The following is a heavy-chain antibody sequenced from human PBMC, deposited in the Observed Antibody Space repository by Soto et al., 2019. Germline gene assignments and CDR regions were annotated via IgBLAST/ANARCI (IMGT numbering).Heavy chain of an antibody. D-gene: IGHD4-17*01. Sequence: EVQLVESGGGLVQPGGSLRLSCAASGFTFRRYWMSWIRQAPGKGLEWVANIKHDGSEECYWDSVKGRFSISRDNAKSGVYIQMNSMSGEEMAVYNCGRYGEAVPTWGETWCDPWGQGTLVTVAS. CDR3: GRYGEAVPTWGETWCDP. CDR1: GFTFRRYW. CDR2: IKHDGSEE. V-gene: IGHV3-7*03. J-gene: IGHJ5*02.